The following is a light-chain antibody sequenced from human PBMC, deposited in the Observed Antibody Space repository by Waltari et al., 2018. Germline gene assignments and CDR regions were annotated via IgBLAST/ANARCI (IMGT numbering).Light chain of an antibody. V-gene: IGLV1-44*01. Sequence: QSVMTQLPSASGTRGQRVALSCSGRYYTIGSNIVSWYQHLPGAAPTLLLYTTNQRPSEIPDRFSGSKSGTSASLVSNGLQAEDEADYYCASWDDSIQGYVCGTGTKVTV. CDR2: TTN. J-gene: IGLJ1*01. CDR1: YYTIGSNI. CDR3: ASWDDSIQGYV.